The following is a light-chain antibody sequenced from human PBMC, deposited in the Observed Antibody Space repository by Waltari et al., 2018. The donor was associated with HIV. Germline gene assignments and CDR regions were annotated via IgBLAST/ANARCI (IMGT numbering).Light chain of an antibody. Sequence: DIQMTQSPSSLSASVGDGITITCRASEDIRTFLAWYQQKSGKVPKLLIYSASTLQSGVTARFSGGGSGTDFSLTINNLQPEDAGTYYCRKYNSAPRTFGRGTIVEI. CDR1: EDIRTF. CDR2: SAS. V-gene: IGKV1-27*01. J-gene: IGKJ2*01. CDR3: RKYNSAPRT.